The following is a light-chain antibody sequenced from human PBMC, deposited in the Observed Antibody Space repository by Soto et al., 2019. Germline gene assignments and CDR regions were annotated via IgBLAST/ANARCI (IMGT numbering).Light chain of an antibody. CDR2: EVT. Sequence: QSALTQPASVSGSRGQSITISCTGTSSDIGDYNYVSWYKQYPGKAPKLIIFEVTNRPAGISNRFSVSKSGNTASLTISGLKAEDDADYYCSSFTRGSTPCVFGSGTKLTVL. CDR1: SSDIGDYNY. J-gene: IGLJ1*01. CDR3: SSFTRGSTPCV. V-gene: IGLV2-14*03.